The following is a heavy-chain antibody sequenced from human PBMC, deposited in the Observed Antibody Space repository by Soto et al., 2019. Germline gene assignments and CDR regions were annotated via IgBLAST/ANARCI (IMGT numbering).Heavy chain of an antibody. CDR1: GGSISSYY. CDR2: IYYSGIT. D-gene: IGHD4-17*01. CDR3: ARRYGSSFDY. Sequence: QVQLQESGPGLVKPSETLSLTCTVSGGSISSYYWSWIRQSPGKGLEWIGYIYYSGITNYNPSLKSRTPISVDTSKNQFSRKLSSVTAADTAVYYCARRYGSSFDYWGQGTLVTVSS. V-gene: IGHV4-59*08. J-gene: IGHJ4*02.